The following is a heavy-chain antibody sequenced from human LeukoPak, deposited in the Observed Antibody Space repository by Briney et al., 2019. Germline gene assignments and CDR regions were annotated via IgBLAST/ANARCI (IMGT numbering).Heavy chain of an antibody. CDR3: ARGGFYCGGDCYVDY. CDR1: GGSFSPYY. J-gene: IGHJ4*02. D-gene: IGHD2-21*02. CDR2: INHSGST. Sequence: SETLSPTCAVYGGSFSPYYWSWIRQPPGKGLEWIGEINHSGSTNYNPSLKSRVTISVDTSKNQFSLKLSSVTAADAAVHYCARGGFYCGGDCYVDYWGQGTLVTVSS. V-gene: IGHV4-34*01.